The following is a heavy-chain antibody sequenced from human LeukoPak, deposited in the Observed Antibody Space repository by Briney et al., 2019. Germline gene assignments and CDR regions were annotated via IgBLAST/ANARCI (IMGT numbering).Heavy chain of an antibody. CDR1: GYTFTSFD. Sequence: ASVKVSCKASGYTFTSFDINWVRQAPGQGLEWMGWMNPTSSNTGYVQKFQGRVTITTNTSISTAYMELSSLRSEDTAVYYCARGRGGWYFDPWGQGTLVTVSS. J-gene: IGHJ5*02. D-gene: IGHD6-19*01. V-gene: IGHV1-8*01. CDR2: MNPTSSNT. CDR3: ARGRGGWYFDP.